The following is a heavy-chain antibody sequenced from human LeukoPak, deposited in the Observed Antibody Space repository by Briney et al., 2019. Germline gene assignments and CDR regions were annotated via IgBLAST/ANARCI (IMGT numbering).Heavy chain of an antibody. V-gene: IGHV3-23*01. Sequence: PGGSLRFSCAASGFTFSSYGMNWVRQAPGNGLEWVSAISGSGGSTYYADSVEGRFSISRDNSKNTLYLQMSSLRVEDTAIYYCARDGGIYRYFDYWGQGTLVTVSS. CDR2: ISGSGGST. D-gene: IGHD4-11*01. J-gene: IGHJ4*02. CDR3: ARDGGIYRYFDY. CDR1: GFTFSSYG.